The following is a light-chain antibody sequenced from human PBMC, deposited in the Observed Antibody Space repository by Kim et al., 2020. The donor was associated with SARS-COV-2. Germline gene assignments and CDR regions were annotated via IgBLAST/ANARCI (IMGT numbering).Light chain of an antibody. CDR1: SNNVGNQG. CDR3: SAWDTSLNGWV. CDR2: RNN. Sequence: QAGLTQPPSVSKDLRQTATLTCTGNSNNVGNQGAAWLQQHQGHPPKLLSYRNNNRPSGILERFSASRSGNTASLTITGLQPEDEADYYCSAWDTSLNGWVFGGGTKVTVL. V-gene: IGLV10-54*01. J-gene: IGLJ3*02.